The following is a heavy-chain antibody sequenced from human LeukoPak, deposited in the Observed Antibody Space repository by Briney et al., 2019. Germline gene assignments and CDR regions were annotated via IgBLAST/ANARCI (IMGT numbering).Heavy chain of an antibody. Sequence: PGGSLRLSCGASGVTFSNAWISWGRQAPGKGLEWVGRIKSKTDGGTTDYAAPVKGRFSISRDESRNTLSLQMNSLKTEDTAVYDCAIECCWRISCHLDYWGQGTLVTVSS. D-gene: IGHD2-15*01. CDR3: AIECCWRISCHLDY. V-gene: IGHV3-15*01. J-gene: IGHJ4*02. CDR2: IKSKTDGGTT. CDR1: GVTFSNAW.